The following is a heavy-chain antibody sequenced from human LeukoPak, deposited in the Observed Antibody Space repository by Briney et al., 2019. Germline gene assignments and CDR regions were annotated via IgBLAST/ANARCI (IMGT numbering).Heavy chain of an antibody. CDR3: AKSRDDGTGYYYDY. J-gene: IGHJ4*02. CDR1: GFSFDDYA. D-gene: IGHD3-9*01. V-gene: IGHV3-9*01. CDR2: ISRNSYNI. Sequence: GGSLRLSCEASGFSFDDYAMHWVRQAPGKGLEWVAGISRNSYNIAYGDSVKGRFTVSRDNAKKSLSLQMNSLGTEDTAFYYCAKSRDDGTGYYYDYWGQGVLVTVAS.